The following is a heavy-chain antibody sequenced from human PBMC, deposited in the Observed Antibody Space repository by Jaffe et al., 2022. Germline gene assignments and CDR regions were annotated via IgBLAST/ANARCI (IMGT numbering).Heavy chain of an antibody. CDR2: IYTSGST. J-gene: IGHJ5*02. CDR3: ARGVLYGFGELLWPPWTNWFDP. CDR1: GGSISSGSYY. V-gene: IGHV4-61*02. Sequence: QVQLQESGPGLVKPSQTLSLTCTVSGGSISSGSYYWSWIRQPAGKGLEWIGRIYTSGSTNYNPSLKSRVTISVDTSKNQFSLKLSSVTAADTAVYYCARGVLYGFGELLWPPWTNWFDPWGQGTLVTVSS. D-gene: IGHD3-10*01.